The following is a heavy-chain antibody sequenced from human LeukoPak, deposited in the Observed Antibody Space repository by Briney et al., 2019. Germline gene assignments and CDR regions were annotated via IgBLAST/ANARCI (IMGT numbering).Heavy chain of an antibody. D-gene: IGHD2-15*01. Sequence: GGSLRLSCAASGFTFNSYVMSWVRQAPGKGLEWVSSISGRDESTYYADSVKGRFTISRDNSKNRLYLRMNSLRADDTAVYYCAKDSLGPSGFDYWGQGTLVTVSS. CDR2: ISGRDEST. CDR3: AKDSLGPSGFDY. V-gene: IGHV3-23*01. CDR1: GFTFNSYV. J-gene: IGHJ4*02.